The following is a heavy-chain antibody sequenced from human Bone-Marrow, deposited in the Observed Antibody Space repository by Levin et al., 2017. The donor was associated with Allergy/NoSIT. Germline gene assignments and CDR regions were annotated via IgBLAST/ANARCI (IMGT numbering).Heavy chain of an antibody. CDR1: GFTFSYYS. CDR3: ARDGVGTAAGTP. D-gene: IGHD6-13*01. CDR2: IYSGGDT. V-gene: IGHV3-66*01. Sequence: GESLKISCAASGFTFSYYSMHWVRQAPDKGLEWVSLIYSGGDTQYADSVKGRFTISRDNSKNTLYLQMNSLRADDTAVYYCARDGVGTAAGTPWGQGTLVTVSS. J-gene: IGHJ4*02.